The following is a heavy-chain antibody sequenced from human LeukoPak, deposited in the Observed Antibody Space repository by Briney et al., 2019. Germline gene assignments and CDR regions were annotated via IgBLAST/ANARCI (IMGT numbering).Heavy chain of an antibody. CDR2: IHPGDSDT. D-gene: IGHD6-13*01. J-gene: IGHJ4*02. Sequence: GESLKISCEGSRYNFTNYWIGWVRQMPGKGLEWMGVIHPGDSDTRYSPSFKGQVTISADKSIATAYLQWNSLKASDSAMYYCATTRAAAGTFNFDYWGQGTLVTVSS. CDR1: RYNFTNYW. V-gene: IGHV5-51*01. CDR3: ATTRAAAGTFNFDY.